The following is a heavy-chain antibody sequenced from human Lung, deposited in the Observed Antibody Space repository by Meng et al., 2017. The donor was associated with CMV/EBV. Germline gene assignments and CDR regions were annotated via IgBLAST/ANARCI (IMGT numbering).Heavy chain of an antibody. V-gene: IGHV3-30*02. D-gene: IGHD1-1*01. CDR2: VRSDGSDE. CDR1: RFTFKNYG. CDR3: ARDRAEELEP. Sequence: SCAASRFTFKNYGMHWVRQAPGKGLEWVASVRSDGSDEQYGDSVKGRFAISRDNSKNTLYLQMHSLRGEDTALYYCARDRAEELEPWGQGTLVTVDS. J-gene: IGHJ5*02.